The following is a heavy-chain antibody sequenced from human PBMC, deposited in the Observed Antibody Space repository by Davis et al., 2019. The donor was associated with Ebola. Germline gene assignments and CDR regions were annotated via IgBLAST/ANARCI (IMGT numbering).Heavy chain of an antibody. CDR1: GFTFSSNS. CDR2: ISGSGGST. J-gene: IGHJ6*04. Sequence: GGSLRLSCAASGFTFSSNSMNWVRQAPGKGLEWVSAISGSGGSTYYADSVKGRFTISRDNSKNTLYLQMNSLRAEDTAVYYCAKDFVVVPAAIYYYYGMDVWGKGTTVTVSS. D-gene: IGHD2-2*01. V-gene: IGHV3-23*01. CDR3: AKDFVVVPAAIYYYYGMDV.